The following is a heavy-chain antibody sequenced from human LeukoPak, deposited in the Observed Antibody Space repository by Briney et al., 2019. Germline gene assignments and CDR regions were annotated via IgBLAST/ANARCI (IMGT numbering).Heavy chain of an antibody. V-gene: IGHV1-69*13. Sequence: SEKVSCKASGGTFSSYAISWVRQAPGQGLEWMGGIIPIFGTANYAQKFQGRVTITADESTSTAYMELSSLRSEDTAVYYCARDTGIAAARHYYYYGMDVWGQGTTVTVSS. CDR2: IIPIFGTA. J-gene: IGHJ6*02. CDR1: GGTFSSYA. CDR3: ARDTGIAAARHYYYYGMDV. D-gene: IGHD6-13*01.